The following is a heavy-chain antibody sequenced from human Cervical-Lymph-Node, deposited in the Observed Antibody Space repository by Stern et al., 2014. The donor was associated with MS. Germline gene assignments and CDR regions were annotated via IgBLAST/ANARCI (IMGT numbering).Heavy chain of an antibody. CDR3: ARATTTVVTSHYFDY. D-gene: IGHD4-23*01. CDR1: GGSISSGSYY. CDR2: IYTSGST. Sequence: QVQLQESGPGLVKPSQTLSLTCTVSGGSISSGSYYWSWIRQPAGKGLEWIGRIYTSGSTNYNPSLKSRVTISLDTSKNQFSLKLSSVTAADTAVYYCARATTTVVTSHYFDYWGQGTLVTVSS. V-gene: IGHV4-61*02. J-gene: IGHJ4*02.